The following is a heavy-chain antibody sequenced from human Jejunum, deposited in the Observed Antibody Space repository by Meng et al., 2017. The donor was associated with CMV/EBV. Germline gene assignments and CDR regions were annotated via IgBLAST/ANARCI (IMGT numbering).Heavy chain of an antibody. CDR2: ISRSRDNI. V-gene: IGHV3-21*04. Sequence: GLTFNTYTMNGVRQAPVRGLEWVSSISRSRDNIGYADSVKGRCTVSSDNSKDTLYLQMNSLRAEDTAVYYCAKIERRAGRFSGMDVWGQGTTVTVSS. D-gene: IGHD1-1*01. CDR1: GLTFNTYT. CDR3: AKIERRAGRFSGMDV. J-gene: IGHJ6*02.